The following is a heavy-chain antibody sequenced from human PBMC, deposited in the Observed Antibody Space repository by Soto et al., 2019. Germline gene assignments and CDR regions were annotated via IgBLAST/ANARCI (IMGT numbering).Heavy chain of an antibody. CDR2: VYYTGST. J-gene: IGHJ4*02. CDR3: ARSVAVPGAHIDY. Sequence: SETLSLTCSVSGGSISGSYWSWIRQSPGKGLEWLGYVYYTGSTNYSPSLRSRVSISVDTSKNEFSLGLSSVTAADTAVYFCARSVAVPGAHIDYWGQGTQVTVSS. CDR1: GGSISGSY. D-gene: IGHD6-19*01. V-gene: IGHV4-59*01.